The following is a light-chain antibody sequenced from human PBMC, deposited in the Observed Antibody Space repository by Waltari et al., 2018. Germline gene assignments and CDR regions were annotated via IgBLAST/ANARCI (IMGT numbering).Light chain of an antibody. CDR2: DVS. V-gene: IGLV2-14*03. CDR1: NSDVGTYNS. Sequence: QSALTQPASVSGSPGQSITISCTGSNSDVGTYNSVSWYQQYPGKAPKLMIHDVSSRPSGTSYRFSGSKSGNTASLTISGLQAEDEADYYCSSYTTSDVVVFGGGTKVTVL. J-gene: IGLJ2*01. CDR3: SSYTTSDVVV.